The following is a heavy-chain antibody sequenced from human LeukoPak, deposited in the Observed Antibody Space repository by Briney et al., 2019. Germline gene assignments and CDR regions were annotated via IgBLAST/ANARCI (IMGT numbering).Heavy chain of an antibody. CDR2: ISAGGGST. V-gene: IGHV3-23*01. D-gene: IGHD3-22*01. CDR1: GFTFSNYA. Sequence: PGGSLRLPCAASGFTFSNYAMSWVRQAPGKGLEWVSLISAGGGSTFYADSVKGRFTISRDNSRNTLYLQMNSLRAEDTAVYYCAKVHLDSSGYYLYYFDYWGQGTLVTVSS. CDR3: AKVHLDSSGYYLYYFDY. J-gene: IGHJ4*02.